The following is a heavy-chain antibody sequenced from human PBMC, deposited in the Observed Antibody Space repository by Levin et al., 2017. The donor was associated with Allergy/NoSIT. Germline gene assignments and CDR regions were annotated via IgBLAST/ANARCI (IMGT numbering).Heavy chain of an antibody. J-gene: IGHJ4*02. CDR2: IYPGDSDT. V-gene: IGHV5-51*01. Sequence: GGSLRLSCKGSGYSFTSYWIGWVRQMPGKGLEWMGIIYPGDSDTRYSPSFQGQVTISADKSISTAYLQWSSLKASDTAMYYCARGIYDILTGYSPLFDYWGQGTLVTVSS. CDR1: GYSFTSYW. CDR3: ARGIYDILTGYSPLFDY. D-gene: IGHD3-9*01.